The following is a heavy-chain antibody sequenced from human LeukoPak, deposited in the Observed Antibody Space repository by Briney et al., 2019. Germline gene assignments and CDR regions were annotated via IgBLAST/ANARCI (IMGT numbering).Heavy chain of an antibody. CDR1: GFTFSGYA. V-gene: IGHV3-30-3*01. CDR2: ISYDGSNK. J-gene: IGHJ4*02. CDR3: ASSQYQPYYFDY. D-gene: IGHD2-2*01. Sequence: GGSLRPSCAASGFTFSGYAMHWVRQAPGKGLEWVAVISYDGSNKYYTDSVKGRFTISRDNSKNTLYVQMNSLRVEDTAVYYCASSQYQPYYFDYWGQGTLVTVSS.